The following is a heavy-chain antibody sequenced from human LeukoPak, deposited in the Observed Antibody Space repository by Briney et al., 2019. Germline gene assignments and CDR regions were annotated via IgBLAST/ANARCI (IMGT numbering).Heavy chain of an antibody. CDR1: GGSISSYY. CDR2: IYYSGST. D-gene: IGHD1-26*01. Sequence: PSETLSLTCTVSGGSISSYYWSWIRQPPGKGLEWIGDIYYSGSTNYNPSLKSRVTISVDTSKNQFSLKLSSVTAADTAVYYCARQRGGSYYGYYYYYGMDVWGQGTTVTVSS. CDR3: ARQRGGSYYGYYYYYGMDV. V-gene: IGHV4-59*08. J-gene: IGHJ6*02.